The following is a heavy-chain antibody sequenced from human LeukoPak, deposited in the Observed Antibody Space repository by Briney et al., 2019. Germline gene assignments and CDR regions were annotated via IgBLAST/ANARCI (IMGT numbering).Heavy chain of an antibody. CDR1: GGSFSGYY. CDR3: ARHGPYCSSTSCYGHPPYIYY. J-gene: IGHJ4*02. V-gene: IGHV4-34*01. Sequence: SETLSLTCAVYGGSFSGYYWSWIRQPPGKGLEWIGEINHSGSTNYNPSLKSRVTISVDTSKNQFSLKLSSVTAADTAVYYCARHGPYCSSTSCYGHPPYIYYWGQGTLVTVSS. D-gene: IGHD2-2*01. CDR2: INHSGST.